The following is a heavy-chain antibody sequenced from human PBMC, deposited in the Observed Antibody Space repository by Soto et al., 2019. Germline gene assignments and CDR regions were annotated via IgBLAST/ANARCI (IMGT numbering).Heavy chain of an antibody. D-gene: IGHD1-20*01. J-gene: IGHJ5*02. CDR3: TRRYNWNDKYFDP. CDR2: SYYSGTT. CDR1: GSSMSVHSYY. Sequence: PSETLAVTCPVSGSSMSVHSYYWTWIRQPPGKGLEWIGSSYYSGTTYFNPSLKSRATISVDTSKNQFSLRLTSVTAADTAIYYCTRRYNWNDKYFDPWGPGALVTVSS. V-gene: IGHV4-39*01.